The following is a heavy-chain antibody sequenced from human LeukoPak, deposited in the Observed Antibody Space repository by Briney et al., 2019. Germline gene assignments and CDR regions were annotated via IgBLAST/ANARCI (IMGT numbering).Heavy chain of an antibody. Sequence: GGSLRLSCAASGFTFSSYSMNWVRQAPGKGLKWAAHINEDGSDKYYVDSVKGRFTISRDNAKNSLYLQMNSLRAEDTAVYYCVSWAGKYYETSDYSLAPSNSWGQGTLVTVSS. J-gene: IGHJ4*02. CDR1: GFTFSSYS. CDR2: INEDGSDK. V-gene: IGHV3-7*01. CDR3: VSWAGKYYETSDYSLAPSNS. D-gene: IGHD3-22*01.